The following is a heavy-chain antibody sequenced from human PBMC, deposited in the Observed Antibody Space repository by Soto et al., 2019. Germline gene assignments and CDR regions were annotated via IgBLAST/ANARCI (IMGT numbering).Heavy chain of an antibody. CDR3: ARTDGDLDV. Sequence: QVQLVQSGAEVKKPGASVKVSCKASGYTFSSYDXXXXXXXXGQGLEWMGWMNPKSGHTGSAQKFQGRVTMTRDTSISTAYMELSSLRSEDTAIYYCARTDGDLDVWGQGSTVTVSS. CDR1: GYTFSSYD. J-gene: IGHJ6*02. CDR2: MNPKSGHT. D-gene: IGHD4-17*01. V-gene: IGHV1-8*01.